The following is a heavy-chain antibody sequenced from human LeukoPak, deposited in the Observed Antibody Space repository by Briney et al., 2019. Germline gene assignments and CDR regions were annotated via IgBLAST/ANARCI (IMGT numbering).Heavy chain of an antibody. V-gene: IGHV3-30*04. J-gene: IGHJ4*02. Sequence: GRSLRLSCAASGFTFSSYAMHWVRQAPGKGLEWVAVISYDGSNKYYADSVKGRFTITRDNSKNTLYLQMNSLRAEDTAVYYRARDPGPFYGEGGFGYWGQGTLVTVSS. CDR2: ISYDGSNK. CDR3: ARDPGPFYGEGGFGY. CDR1: GFTFSSYA. D-gene: IGHD4-17*01.